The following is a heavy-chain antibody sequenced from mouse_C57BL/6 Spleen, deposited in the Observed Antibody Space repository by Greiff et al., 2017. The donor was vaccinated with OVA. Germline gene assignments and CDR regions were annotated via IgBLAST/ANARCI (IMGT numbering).Heavy chain of an antibody. CDR1: GFTFSDYG. CDR3: ARLPFAY. V-gene: IGHV5-17*01. CDR2: ISSGSSTI. J-gene: IGHJ3*01. Sequence: DVKLVESGGSLVKPGGSLKLSCAASGFTFSDYGMHWVRQAPEKGLEWVAYISSGSSTIYYADTVKGRFTISRDNAKNTLFLQMTSLRSEDTAMYYCARLPFAYWGQGTLVTVSA.